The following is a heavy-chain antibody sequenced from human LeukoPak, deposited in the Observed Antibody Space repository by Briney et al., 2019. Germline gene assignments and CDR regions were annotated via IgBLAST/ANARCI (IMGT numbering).Heavy chain of an antibody. Sequence: SGGSLRLSCVASGFTFSDYDMKWVREAPGRGVEWGSYISSGNSSMYYADSVKGRFSISRDNAKNSLSLHMSSLRAEDTAVYYCARGLYSSSWYEFGYWGQGTLVTVSS. CDR1: GFTFSDYD. CDR2: ISSGNSSM. CDR3: ARGLYSSSWYEFGY. J-gene: IGHJ4*02. V-gene: IGHV3-11*04. D-gene: IGHD6-13*01.